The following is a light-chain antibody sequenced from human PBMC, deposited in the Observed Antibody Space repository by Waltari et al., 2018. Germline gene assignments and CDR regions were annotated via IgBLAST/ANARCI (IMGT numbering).Light chain of an antibody. CDR1: PRDVGNYDL. CDR3: CSYAGRGTYV. CDR2: EVI. Sequence: QSALTQPASVSGTPGQSITISCPGTPRDVGNYDLVPWYQQPPGKAPKLLICEVIKRPSGVSSRFSGSKSGNTASLTISGLQAEDEADYYCCSYAGRGTYVFGSGTKVAVL. J-gene: IGLJ1*01. V-gene: IGLV2-23*02.